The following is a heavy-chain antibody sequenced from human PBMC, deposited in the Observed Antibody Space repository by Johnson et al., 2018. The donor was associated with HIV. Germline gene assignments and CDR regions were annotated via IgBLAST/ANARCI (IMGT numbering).Heavy chain of an antibody. V-gene: IGHV3-66*03. CDR2: IYSGGST. CDR3: AKGRGYDYDALDF. J-gene: IGHJ3*01. Sequence: VQLVESGGGLIQPGGSLRLSCAASGFTVSSNYMSWVRQAPGKGLEWVSVIYSGGSTYYADSVRGRFTISRDNSKNTLYLQMNSLRPEDTAVYFCAKGRGYDYDALDFWGQGTMVTVSS. CDR1: GFTVSSNY. D-gene: IGHD5-12*01.